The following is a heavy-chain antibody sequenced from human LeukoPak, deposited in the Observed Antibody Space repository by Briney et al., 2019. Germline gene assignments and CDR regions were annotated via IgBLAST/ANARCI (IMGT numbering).Heavy chain of an antibody. CDR1: GYSISSGYY. V-gene: IGHV4-38-2*01. CDR2: IYHSGST. D-gene: IGHD2-21*02. Sequence: PSETLSLTCAVSGYSISSGYYWGWIRQPPGKGLEWIGSIYHSGSTCSNPSLKSRVTISVDTSKNQFSLKLSSVTAADTAVYYCARHPHCGSNCYAGSHYMDVWGKGTTVTVSS. CDR3: ARHPHCGSNCYAGSHYMDV. J-gene: IGHJ6*03.